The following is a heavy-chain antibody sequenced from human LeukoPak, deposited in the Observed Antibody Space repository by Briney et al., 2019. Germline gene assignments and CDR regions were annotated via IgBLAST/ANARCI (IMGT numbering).Heavy chain of an antibody. D-gene: IGHD3-10*01. CDR1: GFTFSSYG. CDR3: AMQTYGSGSYYSYYYYMDV. CDR2: IWYDGSNK. J-gene: IGHJ6*03. V-gene: IGHV3-33*01. Sequence: PGGSLRLSCAASGFTFSSYGMHWVRQAPGKGLEWVAVIWYDGSNKYYADSVKGRLTISRDNSKNTLYLQMNSLRAEDTAVYYCAMQTYGSGSYYSYYYYMDVWGKGTTVTVSS.